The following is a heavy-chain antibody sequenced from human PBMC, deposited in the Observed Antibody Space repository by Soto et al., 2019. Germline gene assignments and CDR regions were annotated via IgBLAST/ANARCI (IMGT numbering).Heavy chain of an antibody. CDR1: GYTFTGYA. Sequence: GASVKVSCKASGYTFTGYAMHWVRQAPGQRLEWMGWINAGNGNTNYAQNLQGRVFMTADTSTNTAYMELRSLRSDDTAIYYCTREGSAPYYYYAMDAWGQGTTVTVSS. D-gene: IGHD3-10*01. CDR3: TREGSAPYYYYAMDA. J-gene: IGHJ6*02. CDR2: INAGNGNT. V-gene: IGHV1-3*01.